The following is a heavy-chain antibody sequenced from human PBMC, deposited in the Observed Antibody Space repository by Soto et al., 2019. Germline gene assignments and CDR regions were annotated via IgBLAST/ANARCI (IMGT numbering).Heavy chain of an antibody. CDR2: INHSGST. Sequence: SETLSLTSAVYGGSFSCYYWSWIRQPPGKGLEWIGEINHSGSTNYNPSLKSRVTISVDTSKNQFSLKLSSVTAADTAVYYCARGGGYCSGGSCYGPRGWFDPWGQGTLVTVSS. CDR1: GGSFSCYY. D-gene: IGHD2-15*01. CDR3: ARGGGYCSGGSCYGPRGWFDP. J-gene: IGHJ5*02. V-gene: IGHV4-34*01.